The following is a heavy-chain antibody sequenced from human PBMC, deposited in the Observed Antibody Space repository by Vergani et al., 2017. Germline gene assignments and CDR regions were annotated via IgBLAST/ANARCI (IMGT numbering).Heavy chain of an antibody. Sequence: VQLVESGGGLVKPGGSLRLSCAASGFTFSSYSMNWVRQDPGKGLEWVSSISSSSSYIYYADSVKGRFTISRDNAKNSLYLQMNSLRAEDTAVYYCARDGAQAYYMDVWSKGTTVTVSS. J-gene: IGHJ6*03. V-gene: IGHV3-21*01. CDR1: GFTFSSYS. CDR3: ARDGAQAYYMDV. CDR2: ISSSSSYI. D-gene: IGHD3-16*01.